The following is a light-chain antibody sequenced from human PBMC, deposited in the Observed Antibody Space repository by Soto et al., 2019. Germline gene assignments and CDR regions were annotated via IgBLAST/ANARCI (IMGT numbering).Light chain of an antibody. V-gene: IGKV1-27*01. CDR1: QDISNY. J-gene: IGKJ4*01. CDR2: AAS. CDR3: QKYNIAPLT. Sequence: DIQMTQSPSSLSASVGDRVTIICRASQDISNYLAWYQQKPGKVPKLLIHAASTLQSGVPSRFSGSGSGTDFTLTISSLQPEDVETYYCQKYNIAPLTLGGGTKVDIK.